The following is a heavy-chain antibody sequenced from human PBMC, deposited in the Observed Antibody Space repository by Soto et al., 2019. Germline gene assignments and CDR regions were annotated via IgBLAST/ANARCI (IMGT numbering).Heavy chain of an antibody. J-gene: IGHJ4*02. D-gene: IGHD2-15*01. CDR1: GGSINSNNYY. Sequence: SETLSLTCTVSGGSINSNNYYWAWIRQPPGKGLAWIANIYYDGTTYYNTSLKSRVTISIDTSKNQFSLRLTSMTAADTAVYYCAKVVIAASRHTDFDSWGQGTLVTVSS. CDR2: IYYDGTT. CDR3: AKVVIAASRHTDFDS. V-gene: IGHV4-39*02.